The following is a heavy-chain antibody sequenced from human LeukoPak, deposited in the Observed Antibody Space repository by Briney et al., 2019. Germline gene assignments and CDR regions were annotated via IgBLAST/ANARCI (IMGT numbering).Heavy chain of an antibody. Sequence: ASVKVSCKASGYTFTSYGISWVRQAPGQGLEWMGWISAYNGNTGYAQKFQGRVTMTTDTSTSTAYMELRSLRSDDTAVYYCAGGIMITFGGVFVMGDYFDYWGQGTLVTVSS. CDR2: ISAYNGNT. V-gene: IGHV1-18*01. CDR3: AGGIMITFGGVFVMGDYFDY. J-gene: IGHJ4*02. CDR1: GYTFTSYG. D-gene: IGHD3-16*02.